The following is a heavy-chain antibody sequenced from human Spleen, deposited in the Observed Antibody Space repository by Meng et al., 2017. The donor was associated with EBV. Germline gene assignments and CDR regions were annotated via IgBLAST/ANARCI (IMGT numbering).Heavy chain of an antibody. V-gene: IGHV4-39*01. D-gene: IGHD3-10*01. CDR1: RGSITSSSFY. CDR2: LYYNGST. Sequence: PLQESRPGLVSPSGTLSVPCTVSRGSITSSSFYWGWVRQPPGKGLEWIGSLYYNGSTFYSPSLNRRVTISADTSRRQFSLKFNSVTPADTAVYFCARLEGDGTGSYFVTWGQGTLVTVSS. J-gene: IGHJ5*02. CDR3: ARLEGDGTGSYFVT.